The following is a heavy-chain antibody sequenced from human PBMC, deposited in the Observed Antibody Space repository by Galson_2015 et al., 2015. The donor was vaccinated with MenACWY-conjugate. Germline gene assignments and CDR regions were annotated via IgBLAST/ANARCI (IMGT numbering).Heavy chain of an antibody. J-gene: IGHJ1*01. CDR3: AKAEAVEYFQH. CDR2: ISGSGGST. D-gene: IGHD6-19*01. V-gene: IGHV3-23*01. CDR1: GFTFSSYA. Sequence: SLRLSCAASGFTFSSYAMSWVRQAPGKGLEWVSAISGSGGSTYYADSVKGRFAISRDNSKNTLYLQMNSLRADDTAVYYCAKAEAVEYFQHWGQGTLVTVSS.